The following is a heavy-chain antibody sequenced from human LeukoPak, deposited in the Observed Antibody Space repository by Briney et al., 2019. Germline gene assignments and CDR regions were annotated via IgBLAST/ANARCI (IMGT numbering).Heavy chain of an antibody. V-gene: IGHV4-4*07. Sequence: SETLSLTCTISGDSINNYNWNWIRQPAGKGLEWIGRIYVAGNTNYNPSLKSRVAMSVDTSKNHFSLRLTSVTAADTAVYYCARAFTIFGAGGFDVWGQGTFVTVSS. CDR3: ARAFTIFGAGGFDV. CDR2: IYVAGNT. J-gene: IGHJ3*01. D-gene: IGHD3-3*01. CDR1: GDSINNYN.